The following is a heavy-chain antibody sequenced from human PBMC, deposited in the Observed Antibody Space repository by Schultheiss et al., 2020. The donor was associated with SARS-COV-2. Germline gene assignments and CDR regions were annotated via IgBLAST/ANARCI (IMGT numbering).Heavy chain of an antibody. D-gene: IGHD1-26*01. CDR3: AKQIRVGATRFDY. J-gene: IGHJ4*02. CDR1: GFTFSSYT. CDR2: IKQDGSEK. V-gene: IGHV3-7*01. Sequence: GGSLRLSCAASGFTFSSYTMSWVRQAPGKGLEWVANIKQDGSEKYYVDSVKGRFTISRDNAKNSLYLQMNRLRAEDTAVYYCAKQIRVGATRFDYWGQGTLVTVSS.